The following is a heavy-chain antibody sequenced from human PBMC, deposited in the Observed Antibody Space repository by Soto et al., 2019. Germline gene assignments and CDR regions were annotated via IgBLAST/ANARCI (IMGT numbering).Heavy chain of an antibody. CDR2: ISSSSSYI. D-gene: IGHD2-8*01. Sequence: EVQLVESGGGLVKPGGSLRLSCAASGFTFSSYSMNWVRQAPGKGLEWVSSISSSSSYIYYADSVKGRFTISRDNAKNSLYLKKNSLRAEDTAVYYCARQMRPVLDYYYHGMDVWGQGTTVTVSS. CDR1: GFTFSSYS. V-gene: IGHV3-21*01. CDR3: ARQMRPVLDYYYHGMDV. J-gene: IGHJ6*02.